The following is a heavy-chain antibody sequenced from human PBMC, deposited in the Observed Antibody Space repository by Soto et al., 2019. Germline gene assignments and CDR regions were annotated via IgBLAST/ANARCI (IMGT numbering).Heavy chain of an antibody. CDR2: IYWDDDK. J-gene: IGHJ6*02. V-gene: IGHV2-5*02. CDR3: AHKGGRGAGMDV. D-gene: IGHD2-15*01. Sequence: QITLKESGPTLVKPTQTLTLTCTFSGFSVSTSGVGVAWIRQPPGKALEWLALIYWDDDKRYSPFLQSRVTITTDTSKNQVVLTMTNMDPVDTATYYGAHKGGRGAGMDVWGQGTTVTVSS. CDR1: GFSVSTSGVG.